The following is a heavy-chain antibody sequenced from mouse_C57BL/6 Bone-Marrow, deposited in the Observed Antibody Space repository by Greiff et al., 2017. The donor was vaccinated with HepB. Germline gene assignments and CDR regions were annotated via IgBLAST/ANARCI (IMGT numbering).Heavy chain of an antibody. D-gene: IGHD1-1*01. CDR1: GYTFTDHT. J-gene: IGHJ3*01. CDR3: ARKATHYYGSSPFAY. V-gene: IGHV1-78*01. CDR2: IYPRDGST. Sequence: VQLVESDAELVKPGASVKISCKVSGYTFTDHTIHWLKQRPEQGLEWIGYIYPRDGSTKYNEKFKGKATLTADKSSSTAYMQLNSLTSEDSAVYFCARKATHYYGSSPFAYWGQGTLVTVSA.